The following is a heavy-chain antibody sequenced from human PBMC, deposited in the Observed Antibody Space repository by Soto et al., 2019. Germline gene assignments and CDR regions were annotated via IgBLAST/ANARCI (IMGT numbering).Heavy chain of an antibody. D-gene: IGHD6-13*01. CDR1: GFTFSSYW. J-gene: IGHJ4*02. CDR3: ARDCVDSSWCFDY. V-gene: IGHV3-7*01. CDR2: IKQDGSEK. Sequence: PGGSLRLSCAASGFTFSSYWMSWVRQAPGKGLEWVANIKQDGSEKYYVDSVKGRFTISRDNAKNSLYLQMNSLRAEDTAVYYCARDCVDSSWCFDYWGQGTLVTVSS.